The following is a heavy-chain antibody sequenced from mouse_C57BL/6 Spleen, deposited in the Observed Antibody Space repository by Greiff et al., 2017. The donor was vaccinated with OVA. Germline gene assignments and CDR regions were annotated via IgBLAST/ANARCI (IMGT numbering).Heavy chain of an antibody. CDR1: GFTFSSYA. V-gene: IGHV5-4*01. J-gene: IGHJ3*01. D-gene: IGHD1-1*01. Sequence: EVNLVESGGGLVKPGGSLKLSCAASGFTFSSYAMSWVRQTPEKRLEWVATISDGGSYTYYPDNVKGRFTISRDNAKNNLYLQMSHLKSEDTAMYYCARDSPLLRTFAYWGQGTLVTVSA. CDR2: ISDGGSYT. CDR3: ARDSPLLRTFAY.